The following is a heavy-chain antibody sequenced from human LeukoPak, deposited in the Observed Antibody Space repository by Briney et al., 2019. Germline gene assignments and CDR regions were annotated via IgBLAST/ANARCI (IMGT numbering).Heavy chain of an antibody. CDR3: ARVVVVPAATFFDY. V-gene: IGHV3-7*01. Sequence: GGSLRLSCAASGFTFSSYWMSWVRQAPGKGLEWVANIKQDGSEKYYVDSVKGRFTISRDNAKNSLYLQMNSLRAEDTAVYYCARVVVVPAATFFDYWGQGTLVTVSS. CDR2: IKQDGSEK. CDR1: GFTFSSYW. D-gene: IGHD2-2*01. J-gene: IGHJ4*02.